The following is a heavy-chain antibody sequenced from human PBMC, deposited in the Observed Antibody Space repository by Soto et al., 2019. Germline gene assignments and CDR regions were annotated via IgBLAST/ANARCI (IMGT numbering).Heavy chain of an antibody. J-gene: IGHJ3*02. V-gene: IGHV4-59*11. D-gene: IGHD3-22*01. CDR1: GGSINNHY. CDR2: IRYSGST. Sequence: SETLSRTCTVSGGSINNHYWSCIRQPPGKGLEWIGFIRYSGSTNYNPSLKSRVTITVDTSKSQFSLKLSSVTAADTAVYYCGRYGKGVNYDSSGPLDIWGQGAMVTVSS. CDR3: GRYGKGVNYDSSGPLDI.